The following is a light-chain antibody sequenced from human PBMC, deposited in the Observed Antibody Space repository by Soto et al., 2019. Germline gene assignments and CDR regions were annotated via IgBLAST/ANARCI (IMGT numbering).Light chain of an antibody. Sequence: DIQMTQSPSSLSACLLDRVTISCRASQGISTYLAWYQQKPGKAPTLLISDVSRLESGVPSRFSGSGSGTEFTLTISGLQPDDFATYYCHQYNYLHTFGQGTKVDIK. V-gene: IGKV1-5*01. CDR2: DVS. CDR1: QGISTY. J-gene: IGKJ2*01. CDR3: HQYNYLHT.